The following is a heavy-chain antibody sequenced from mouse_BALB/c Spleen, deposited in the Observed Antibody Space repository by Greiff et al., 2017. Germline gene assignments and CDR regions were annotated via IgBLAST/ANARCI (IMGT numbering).Heavy chain of an antibody. CDR2: IAPGSGST. J-gene: IGHJ2*01. CDR1: GYTFTSYW. D-gene: IGHD4-1*01. CDR3: ARLTGNFDY. V-gene: IGHV1S41*01. Sequence: DLVKPGASVKLSCKASGYTFTSYWINWIKQRPGQGLEWIGRIAPGSGSTYYNEMFKGKATLTVDTSSSTAYIQLSSLSSEDSAVYFCARLTGNFDYWGQGTTLTVSS.